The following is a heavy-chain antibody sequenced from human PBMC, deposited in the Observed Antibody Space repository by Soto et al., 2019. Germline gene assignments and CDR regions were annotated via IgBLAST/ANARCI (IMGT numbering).Heavy chain of an antibody. V-gene: IGHV3-66*01. CDR3: ARAEARRGGQDY. J-gene: IGHJ4*02. D-gene: IGHD2-15*01. CDR2: IYSGGST. Sequence: EVQLVESGGDLVQPGGSLRLSCAASGFTVSSNYMSWVRQPPGKGLEWVSVIYSGGSTYYADSVKGRFIVSRDDSKNTLYLQMNSLRAEDTAVYYCARAEARRGGQDYWGQGTLVTVSS. CDR1: GFTVSSNY.